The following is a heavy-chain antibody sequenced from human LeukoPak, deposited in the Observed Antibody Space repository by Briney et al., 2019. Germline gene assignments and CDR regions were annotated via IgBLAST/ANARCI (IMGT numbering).Heavy chain of an antibody. J-gene: IGHJ3*02. CDR1: GDSIRSHY. V-gene: IGHV4-59*08. CDR3: ARQRGVHCTTTSRRCLDAFDI. CDR2: IYYSGNT. D-gene: IGHD2-2*01. Sequence: SETLSLTCTVSGDSIRSHYWAWIRQPPGKGLEWLGYIYYSGNTNYNPSFKSRVTISVDTSKDHFSLKVTSVTAADTALYYCARQRGVHCTTTSRRCLDAFDIWGQGTMVTVSS.